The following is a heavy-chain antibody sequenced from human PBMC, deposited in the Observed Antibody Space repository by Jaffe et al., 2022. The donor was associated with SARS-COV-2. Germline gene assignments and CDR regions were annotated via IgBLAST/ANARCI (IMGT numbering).Heavy chain of an antibody. D-gene: IGHD2-15*01. V-gene: IGHV4-38-2*02. CDR1: GYSISSGYY. CDR2: IYHSGST. Sequence: QVQLQESGPGLVKPSETLSLTCTVSGYSISSGYYWGWIRQPPGKGLEWIGSIYHSGSTYYNPSLKSRVTISVDTSKNQFSLKLSSVTAADTAVYYCARELRWVVAGRHKYYFDYWGQGTLVTVSS. J-gene: IGHJ4*02. CDR3: ARELRWVVAGRHKYYFDY.